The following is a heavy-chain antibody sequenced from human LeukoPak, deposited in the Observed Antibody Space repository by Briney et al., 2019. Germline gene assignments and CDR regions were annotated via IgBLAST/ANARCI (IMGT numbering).Heavy chain of an antibody. CDR1: GGTFYSYA. J-gene: IGHJ3*02. CDR3: ARGTTVTTAVLVPNDAFDI. V-gene: IGHV1-69*13. D-gene: IGHD4-17*01. Sequence: SVKVSCKASGGTFYSYAINWVRQAPGQGLEGMGGSVPMFGTINFAPKFQGRVTITADESTSAAYMELTSLKSEDTAVYYCARGTTVTTAVLVPNDAFDIWGQGTMVTVSS. CDR2: SVPMFGTI.